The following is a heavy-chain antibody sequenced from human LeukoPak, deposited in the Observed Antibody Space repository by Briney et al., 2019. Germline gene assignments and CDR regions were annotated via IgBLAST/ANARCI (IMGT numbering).Heavy chain of an antibody. CDR1: VSTFIGSA. Sequence: GGALRLTCACTVSTFIGSAMHWVGQAAGKGREWVGRIKSKANSYATAYAASVKGRFTISRDDSKNTAYQQMNSLKTEDTAVYYCTSRGEMATFYFDYWGQGTLVTVSS. CDR2: IKSKANSYAT. CDR3: TSRGEMATFYFDY. J-gene: IGHJ4*02. D-gene: IGHD5-24*01. V-gene: IGHV3-73*01.